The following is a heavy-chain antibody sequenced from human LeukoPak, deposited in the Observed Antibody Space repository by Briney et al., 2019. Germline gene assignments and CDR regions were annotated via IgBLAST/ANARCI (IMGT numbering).Heavy chain of an antibody. D-gene: IGHD5-24*01. CDR2: IYYSGST. V-gene: IGHV4-59*01. Sequence: SETLSLTCTVSGGSISSYYWSWIRQPPGKGLEWIGYIYYSGSTNYNPSLKSRVTISVDTSKNQFSLKLSSVTAADTAVYYCARVIRDGYNSYYFDYWGQGTLVTVSS. CDR3: ARVIRDGYNSYYFDY. J-gene: IGHJ4*02. CDR1: GGSISSYY.